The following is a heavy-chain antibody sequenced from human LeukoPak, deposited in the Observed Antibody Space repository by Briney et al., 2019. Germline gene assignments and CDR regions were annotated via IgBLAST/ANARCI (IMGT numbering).Heavy chain of an antibody. CDR2: NDWDDDE. CDR1: GFSFSTRGMC. Sequence: SGPALAPPTPTLTLTLSIYGFSFSTRGMCVGWIRQPPGKALGWHALNDWDDDEYYSTSLKTRLTLSKDPSKNQVVLTMANMDPVDTATYYCARTTPLTTVTTRGYFDYWGQGTLVTVSS. J-gene: IGHJ4*02. CDR3: ARTTPLTTVTTRGYFDY. V-gene: IGHV2-70*01. D-gene: IGHD4-17*01.